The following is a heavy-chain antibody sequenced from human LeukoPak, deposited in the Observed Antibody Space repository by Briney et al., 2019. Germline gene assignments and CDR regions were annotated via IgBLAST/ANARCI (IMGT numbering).Heavy chain of an antibody. CDR1: GFTFSSYW. D-gene: IGHD6-13*01. Sequence: TGGSLRLSCAASGFTFSSYWMSWVRQAPGKGLEWVANIKQDGSEKYYVDSVKGRFTISRDNAKNSLYLQMNSLRAEDTAIYYCARNLNGGIAAAGTMDVWGKGTTVTVSS. J-gene: IGHJ6*04. CDR2: IKQDGSEK. V-gene: IGHV3-7*01. CDR3: ARNLNGGIAAAGTMDV.